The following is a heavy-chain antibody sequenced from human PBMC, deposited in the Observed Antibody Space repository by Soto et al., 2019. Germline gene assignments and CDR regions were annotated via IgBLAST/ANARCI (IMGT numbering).Heavy chain of an antibody. J-gene: IGHJ6*02. CDR1: GGTFSSYA. V-gene: IGHV1-69*12. D-gene: IGHD3-10*01. Sequence: QVQLVQSGAEVKKPGSSVKVSCKASGGTFSSYAISWVRQAPGQGLEWMGGIIPIFGTANYAQKFQGRVTLTADESXXTXYXXLSSLRSEDTAVYYCARVRVRGSGSSYPPYYGMDVWGQGTTVTVSS. CDR3: ARVRVRGSGSSYPPYYGMDV. CDR2: IIPIFGTA.